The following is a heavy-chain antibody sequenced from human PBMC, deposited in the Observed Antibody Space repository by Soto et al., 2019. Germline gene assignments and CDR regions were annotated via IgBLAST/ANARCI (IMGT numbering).Heavy chain of an antibody. J-gene: IGHJ4*02. D-gene: IGHD1-26*01. V-gene: IGHV4-28*01. Sequence: QVQLQESGPGLVKPSDTLSLTCAVSGYSISSSNWWGWIRQPPGKGLEWIGYIYYSGTTYYNPSPKSRVTMSVDTSKNQCSLKLTSVTAVDTAGHYCARREIQGPIDYWGQGTLVTVSS. CDR1: GYSISSSNW. CDR3: ARREIQGPIDY. CDR2: IYYSGTT.